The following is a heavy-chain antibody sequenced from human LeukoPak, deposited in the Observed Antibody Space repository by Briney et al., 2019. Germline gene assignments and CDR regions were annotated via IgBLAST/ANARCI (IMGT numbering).Heavy chain of an antibody. CDR2: IYYSGST. D-gene: IGHD3-10*01. Sequence: SSETLSLTCTVSGGSISSSSYYWGWIRQPPGKGLEWIGSIYYSGSTYYNPSLKSRVTISVDTSKNQFSLKLSSVTAADTAVYYCARGGYYYGSGSYHFDPWGQGTLVTVSS. CDR3: ARGGYYYGSGSYHFDP. CDR1: GGSISSSSYY. V-gene: IGHV4-39*07. J-gene: IGHJ5*02.